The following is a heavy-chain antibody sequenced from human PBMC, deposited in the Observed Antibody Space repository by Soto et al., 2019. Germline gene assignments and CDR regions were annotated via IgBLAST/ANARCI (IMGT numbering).Heavy chain of an antibody. Sequence: SVKVSCKASGGTFSSYAISWVRQAPGQGLEWMGGIIPIFGTANYAQKFQGRVTITADKSTSTAYMELSSLRSEDTAVYYCARPPDGGNSDAFDIWGQGTMVTVS. J-gene: IGHJ3*02. CDR3: ARPPDGGNSDAFDI. V-gene: IGHV1-69*06. CDR1: GGTFSSYA. D-gene: IGHD2-21*02. CDR2: IIPIFGTA.